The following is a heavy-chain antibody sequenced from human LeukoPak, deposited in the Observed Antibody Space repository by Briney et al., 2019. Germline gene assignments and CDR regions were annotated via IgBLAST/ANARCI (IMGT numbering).Heavy chain of an antibody. CDR1: GVSISSYY. J-gene: IGHJ6*02. V-gene: IGHV4-59*08. CDR3: ARQAVTYRGYYYYGMDV. CDR2: IYYSGST. D-gene: IGHD4-17*01. Sequence: SETLSLTCTVSGVSISSYYWSWIRQPPGKGLEWIGYIYYSGSTNYNPSLKSRVTISVDTSKNQFSLKLSSVTAADTAVYYCARQAVTYRGYYYYGMDVWGQGTTVTVSS.